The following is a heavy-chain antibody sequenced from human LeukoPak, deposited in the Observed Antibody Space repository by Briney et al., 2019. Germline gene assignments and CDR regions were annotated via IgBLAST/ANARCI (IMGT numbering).Heavy chain of an antibody. J-gene: IGHJ6*02. Sequence: SVRVSCKTSGGIFRSYGLNWVRQAPGQGLEWMGGFIPILGTPKYAQNLQGRVTITADESTSTGYMELSSLRYEDTAVYYCARGLYCSSSTSCYDYGMDVWGQGTTVTVSS. CDR1: GGIFRSYG. CDR3: ARGLYCSSSTSCYDYGMDV. V-gene: IGHV1-69*13. D-gene: IGHD2-2*01. CDR2: FIPILGTP.